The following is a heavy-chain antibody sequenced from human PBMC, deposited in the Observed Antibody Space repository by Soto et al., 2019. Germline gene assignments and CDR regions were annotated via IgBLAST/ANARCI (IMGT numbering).Heavy chain of an antibody. CDR1: GYSFTSYW. CDR2: IDPSDSYT. Sequence: LNISCKGSGYSFTSYWITWVRQMPGKGLEWMGRIDPSDSYTNYSPSFQGHVTISADKSITTAYLQWSSLKASDTAMYYCARRGAYDSSVYYYIDYWGQGTLVTVSS. D-gene: IGHD3-22*01. V-gene: IGHV5-10-1*01. CDR3: ARRGAYDSSVYYYIDY. J-gene: IGHJ4*02.